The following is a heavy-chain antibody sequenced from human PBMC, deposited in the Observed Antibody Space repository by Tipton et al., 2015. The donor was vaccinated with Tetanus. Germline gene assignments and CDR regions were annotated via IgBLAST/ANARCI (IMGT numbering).Heavy chain of an antibody. CDR2: IHPSGST. CDR1: GGTFSGYY. J-gene: IGHJ3*02. CDR3: ASRGYCTNTSCRLPDAFDM. D-gene: IGHD2-2*01. V-gene: IGHV4-34*01. Sequence: LRLSCTIYGGTFSGYYCSWIRQPPGRGLEWIGEIHPSGSTNYNPSLTSRVTLSQDTSKSQFSLRLNSVTAADTAVYYCASRGYCTNTSCRLPDAFDMWGQGTIVTVSS.